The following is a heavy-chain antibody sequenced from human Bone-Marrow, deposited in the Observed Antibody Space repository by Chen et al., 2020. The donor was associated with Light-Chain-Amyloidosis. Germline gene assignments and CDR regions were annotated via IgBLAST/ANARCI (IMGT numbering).Heavy chain of an antibody. V-gene: IGHV4-39*01. J-gene: IGHJ6*02. CDR2: LFHSGTP. D-gene: IGHD6-19*01. CDR3: XXXXITAGPDYYYYAMDV. CDR1: GGSIKTNSHY. Sequence: TLSLXCTVSGGSIKTNSHYWGWVRQSPGRGLEWIGSLFHSGTPQYNVSFKSRATISVDTSKNQXXLTXNSXXXXXXXXXXXXXXXITAGPDYYYYAMDVWGQGTTV.